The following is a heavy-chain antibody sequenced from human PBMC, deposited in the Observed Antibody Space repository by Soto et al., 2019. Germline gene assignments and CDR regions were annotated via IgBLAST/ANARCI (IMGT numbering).Heavy chain of an antibody. D-gene: IGHD3-3*01. CDR2: INAGNGNT. J-gene: IGHJ4*02. V-gene: IGHV1-3*01. CDR3: ARGYYDFWSGSPLPFDY. CDR1: GYTFTSYA. Sequence: VASVKVSCKASGYTFTSYAMHWVRQAPGQRLEWMGWINAGNGNTKYSQKFQGRVTITRDTSASTAYMELSSLRSEDTAVYYCARGYYDFWSGSPLPFDYWGQGTLVTVSS.